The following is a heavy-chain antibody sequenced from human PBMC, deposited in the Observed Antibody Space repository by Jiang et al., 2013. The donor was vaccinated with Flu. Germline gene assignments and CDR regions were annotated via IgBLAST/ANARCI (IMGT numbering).Heavy chain of an antibody. CDR3: AKDRTGYSYGLFDY. V-gene: IGHV1-69*06. CDR1: GGAFNSYA. J-gene: IGHJ4*02. Sequence: AEVKKPGSSVKVSCKASGGAFNSYAISWVRQAPGQGLEWMGGAIPIFDTTKYAQRFEGRLTITVDKSTSTAYMELNSLRSEDTAVYYCAKDRTGYSYGLFDYWGRGTLVTVSS. D-gene: IGHD5-18*01. CDR2: AIPIFDTT.